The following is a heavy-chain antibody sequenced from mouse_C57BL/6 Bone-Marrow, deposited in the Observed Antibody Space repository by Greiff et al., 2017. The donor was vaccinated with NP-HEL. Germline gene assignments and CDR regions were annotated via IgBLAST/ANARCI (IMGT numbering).Heavy chain of an antibody. CDR3: ARLRFITTVVGDY. V-gene: IGHV5-6*01. J-gene: IGHJ2*01. D-gene: IGHD1-1*01. Sequence: EVKLMESGGDLVKPGGSLKLSCAASGFTFSSYGMSWVRQTPDKRLEWVATISSGGSYTYYPDSVKGRFTISRDNAKNTLYLQMSSLKSEDTAMYYCARLRFITTVVGDYWGQGTTLTVSS. CDR1: GFTFSSYG. CDR2: ISSGGSYT.